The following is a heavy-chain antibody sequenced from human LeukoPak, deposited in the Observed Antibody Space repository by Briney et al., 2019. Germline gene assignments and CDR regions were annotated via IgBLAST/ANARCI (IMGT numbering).Heavy chain of an antibody. V-gene: IGHV3-9*01. CDR1: GFIFDDYA. Sequence: QTGGSLRLSCAASGFIFDDYAMPWVRQAPGKGLEWVSGISWNSGSIGYADSVKGRFTISRDNAKNSLYLQMNSLRAEDTSLYYCATAVGTSRAFDIWGQGTMLTVSS. CDR3: ATAVGTSRAFDI. D-gene: IGHD2-2*01. CDR2: ISWNSGSI. J-gene: IGHJ3*02.